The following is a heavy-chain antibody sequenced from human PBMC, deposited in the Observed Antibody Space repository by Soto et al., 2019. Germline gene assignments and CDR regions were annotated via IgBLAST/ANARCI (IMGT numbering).Heavy chain of an antibody. V-gene: IGHV1-46*01. CDR1: GYTFTSYY. CDR2: IKPTGGST. D-gene: IGHD3-10*01. Sequence: ASVKVSCKASGYTFTSYYMHWVRQAPGQGLEWMGIIKPTGGSTSYAQKFQGRVTMTRDTSTSTVYMELSSLTSEDTAVYYCARDGRAYYYGSGSYYAEAPFDYWGQGTLVTVS. CDR3: ARDGRAYYYGSGSYYAEAPFDY. J-gene: IGHJ4*02.